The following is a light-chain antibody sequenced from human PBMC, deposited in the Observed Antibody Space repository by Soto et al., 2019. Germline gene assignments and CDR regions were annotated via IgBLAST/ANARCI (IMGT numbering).Light chain of an antibody. CDR2: DVS. J-gene: IGLJ2*01. CDR1: SSDVGGYIY. V-gene: IGLV2-14*01. Sequence: QSVLTQPASVSGSPGQSITISCTGTSSDVGGYIYVSWYQQHPGKAPKLMIYDVSNRPSGVSNRFSGSKSGNTASLTISGLQAEDEADYYCSSYTSSSPHVVFGGGTQLTVL. CDR3: SSYTSSSPHVV.